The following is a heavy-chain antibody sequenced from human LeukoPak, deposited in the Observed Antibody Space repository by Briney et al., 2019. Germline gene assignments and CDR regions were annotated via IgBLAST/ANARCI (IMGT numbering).Heavy chain of an antibody. J-gene: IGHJ6*01. CDR2: INPSGGST. V-gene: IGHV1-46*01. CDR1: GYTFTSYY. D-gene: IGHD5-12*01. CDR3: GRDMGASTMGFFGY. Sequence: ASVKVSCKASGYTFTSYYMHWVRQAPRQGLEWMGIINPSGGSTSYPQKFQGRVPMTRDMSTRTAFMEPRSRTSDDTAVYLCGRDMGASTMGFFGYRGQG.